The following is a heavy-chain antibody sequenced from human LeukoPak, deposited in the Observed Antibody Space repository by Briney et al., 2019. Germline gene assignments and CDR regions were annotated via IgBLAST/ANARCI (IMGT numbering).Heavy chain of an antibody. CDR2: LYRDGGTT. CDR3: AKIIAVAGTGEDNVFDI. V-gene: IGHV3-53*01. D-gene: IGHD6-13*01. Sequence: PGGSLRLSCAASGFTVSRSFVNWLRQAPGKGLEWLAILYRDGGTTYYADSVKGRFTISRHSSKNTLYLQMNSIRAEDTAVYYCAKIIAVAGTGEDNVFDIWGQGTMVTVSS. J-gene: IGHJ3*02. CDR1: GFTVSRSF.